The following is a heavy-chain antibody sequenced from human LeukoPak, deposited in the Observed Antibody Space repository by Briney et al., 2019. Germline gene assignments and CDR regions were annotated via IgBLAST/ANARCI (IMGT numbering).Heavy chain of an antibody. D-gene: IGHD1-26*01. J-gene: IGHJ5*02. V-gene: IGHV3-7*01. CDR1: GFTFSSYW. CDR3: ARIDTLLGGATP. Sequence: SGGSLRLSCAASGFTFSSYWMNWARQAPGKGLEWVASINHNGNVNYYVDSVKGRFTISRDNAKNSLYLQMNSLRAEDTAVYYCARIDTLLGGATPWGQGTLVTVSS. CDR2: INHNGNVN.